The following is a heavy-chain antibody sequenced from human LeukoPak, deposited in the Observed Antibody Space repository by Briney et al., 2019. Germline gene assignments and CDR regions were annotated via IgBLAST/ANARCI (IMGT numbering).Heavy chain of an antibody. J-gene: IGHJ6*02. D-gene: IGHD5-12*01. CDR3: ARAVPGLRYYYGMDV. V-gene: IGHV3-66*01. Sequence: GGSLRLSCAASEFTVSSNYMSWVRQAPGKGLEWVSVIYSGGSTYYADSVKGRFTISRDNSKNTLYLQMNSLRAEDTAVYYCARAVPGLRYYYGMDVWGQGTTVTVSS. CDR2: IYSGGST. CDR1: EFTVSSNY.